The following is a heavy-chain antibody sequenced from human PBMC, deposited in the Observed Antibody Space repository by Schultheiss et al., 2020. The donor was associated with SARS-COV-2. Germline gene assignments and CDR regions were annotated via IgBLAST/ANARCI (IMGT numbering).Heavy chain of an antibody. V-gene: IGHV4-4*02. Sequence: SETLSLTCAVSGGSISSSNWWSWVRQPPGKGLEWIGSIYHSGPTYYNPSLKSRVTISVDTSRNQFSLKLSSVTAADTAVYYCARINCSGGSCFSIYYYYGMDVLGQGTTVTVSS. D-gene: IGHD2-15*01. CDR1: GGSISSSNW. J-gene: IGHJ6*02. CDR2: IYHSGPT. CDR3: ARINCSGGSCFSIYYYYGMDV.